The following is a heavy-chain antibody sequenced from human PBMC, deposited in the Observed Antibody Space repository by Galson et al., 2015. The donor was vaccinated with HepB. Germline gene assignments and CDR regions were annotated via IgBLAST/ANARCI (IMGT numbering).Heavy chain of an antibody. D-gene: IGHD2-2*01. V-gene: IGHV3-30-3*01. CDR1: GFTFSSYA. CDR3: ARGLGYCSSTSCGINWFDP. J-gene: IGHJ5*02. CDR2: ISYDGSNK. Sequence: SLRLSCAASGFTFSSYAMHWVRQAPGKGLEWVAVISYDGSNKYYADTVKGRFTISRDNSKNTPYLQMNSLRAEDTAVYYCARGLGYCSSTSCGINWFDPWGQGTLVTVSS.